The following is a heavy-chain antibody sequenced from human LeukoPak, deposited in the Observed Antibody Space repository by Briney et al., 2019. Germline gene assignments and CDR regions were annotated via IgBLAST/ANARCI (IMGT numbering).Heavy chain of an antibody. CDR2: IYWDDDK. CDR1: GFSLTTRGVG. J-gene: IGHJ3*02. CDR3: ARLAYYDNSGSSRPCDI. D-gene: IGHD3-22*01. Sequence: SGPSLVKPTQTLTLTCAFSGFSLTTRGVGVGWIRQPPGKALEWLALIYWDDDKRYSPSLKSRLTITKDTSKKQVVLTVTNLDPVDTATYYCARLAYYDNSGSSRPCDIWGQGTRVTVSS. V-gene: IGHV2-5*02.